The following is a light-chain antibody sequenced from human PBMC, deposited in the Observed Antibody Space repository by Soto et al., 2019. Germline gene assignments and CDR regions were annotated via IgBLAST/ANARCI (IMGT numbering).Light chain of an antibody. Sequence: EIVLTQSPGTLSLSPGERATLSCRASQSVSSSYLAWYQQKPGQAPRLLIYGASSRATSIPDRFSGSGSRTDFTLNISRLEPEDCAVYYCQQYGSSPVTFGPRTKVDIK. V-gene: IGKV3-20*01. J-gene: IGKJ3*01. CDR1: QSVSSSY. CDR3: QQYGSSPVT. CDR2: GAS.